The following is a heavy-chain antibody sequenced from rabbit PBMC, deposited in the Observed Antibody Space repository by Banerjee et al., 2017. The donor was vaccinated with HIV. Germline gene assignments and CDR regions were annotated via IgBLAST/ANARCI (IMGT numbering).Heavy chain of an antibody. V-gene: IGHV1S40*01. CDR1: GFSFNNNYY. CDR3: ARGTYGAAGYAEYFTL. Sequence: QSLEESGGGLVQPEGSLTLTCTASGFSFNNNYYMCWVRQAPGKGLEWIACIYGGDGSSTAYASWAKGRFTVSKTSSTTVTLQMTSLTAADTATYFCARGTYGAAGYAEYFTLLGQGTLVTVS. J-gene: IGHJ4*01. D-gene: IGHD6-1*01. CDR2: IYGGDGSST.